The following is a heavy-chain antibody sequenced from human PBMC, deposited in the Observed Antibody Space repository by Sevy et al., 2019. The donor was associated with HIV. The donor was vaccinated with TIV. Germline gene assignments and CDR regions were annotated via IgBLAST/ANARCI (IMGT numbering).Heavy chain of an antibody. Sequence: GGSLRLSFAASGFTFSSYDMHWVRQATGKGLEWFSAFGTAGDTYYPGSVKGRFTISRENAKNSLYLQMNSLRAGDTAVYYCARRRSSSWYYFDYWGQGTLVTVSS. J-gene: IGHJ4*02. V-gene: IGHV3-13*01. CDR3: ARRRSSSWYYFDY. CDR2: FGTAGDT. CDR1: GFTFSSYD. D-gene: IGHD6-13*01.